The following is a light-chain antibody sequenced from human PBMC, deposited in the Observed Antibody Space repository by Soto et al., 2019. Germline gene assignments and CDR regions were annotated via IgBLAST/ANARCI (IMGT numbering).Light chain of an antibody. V-gene: IGKV1-16*01. Sequence: DIQMTQSPSSLSASVGDRVTITCRASQGINRNLAWSQQKPGKAPKSLMSSASTLQSGVPSRFSGSGSGTDFTLTISSLQPEDFATYYCQQYYSFPFTFGPGTKVDI. CDR2: SAS. CDR1: QGINRN. CDR3: QQYYSFPFT. J-gene: IGKJ3*01.